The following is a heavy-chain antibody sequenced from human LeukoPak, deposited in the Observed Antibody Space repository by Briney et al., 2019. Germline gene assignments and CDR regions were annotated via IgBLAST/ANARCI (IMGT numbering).Heavy chain of an antibody. J-gene: IGHJ4*02. CDR2: ISSSGRNI. CDR1: GFTFSDYT. V-gene: IGHV3-21*01. CDR3: ARDHISHYDFWSGYYTGIPDY. Sequence: GGSLRLSCAASGFTFSDYTINWVRQAPGKGLEWISSISSSGRNIFYADSVKGRFTVSRDNANNSLFLNMNSLRGEDTAVFYCARDHISHYDFWSGYYTGIPDYWGQGTLVTVSS. D-gene: IGHD3-3*01.